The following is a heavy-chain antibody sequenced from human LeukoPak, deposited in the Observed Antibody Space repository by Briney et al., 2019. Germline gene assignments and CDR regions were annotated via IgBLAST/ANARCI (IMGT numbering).Heavy chain of an antibody. V-gene: IGHV3-23*01. CDR3: AKGAHSSGWLSHDY. D-gene: IGHD6-19*01. J-gene: IGHJ4*02. Sequence: GGSLRLSCAASGFTFSSYGMSWVRQAPGKGLEWVSAISGSGGSTYYADSVKGRFTISRDNSKNTLYLQMNSLRAEDTAVYYCAKGAHSSGWLSHDYWGQGTLVTVSS. CDR2: ISGSGGST. CDR1: GFTFSSYG.